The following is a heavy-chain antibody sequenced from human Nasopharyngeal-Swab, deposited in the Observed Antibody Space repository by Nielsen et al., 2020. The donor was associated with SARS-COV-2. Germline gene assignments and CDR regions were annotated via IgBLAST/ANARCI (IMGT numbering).Heavy chain of an antibody. J-gene: IGHJ4*02. CDR2: INSDGSST. Sequence: GESLKISCAASGFTFSSYWMHWVRQAPGKGLVWVSRINSDGSSTSYADSVKGRFTISRDNAKNTLYLQMNSLRAEDTAVYYCARVPNQGYFDYWGQGTLVTVSS. CDR1: GFTFSSYW. V-gene: IGHV3-74*01. CDR3: ARVPNQGYFDY.